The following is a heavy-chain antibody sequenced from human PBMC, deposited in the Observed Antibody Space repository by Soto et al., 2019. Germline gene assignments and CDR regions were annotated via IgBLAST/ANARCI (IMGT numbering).Heavy chain of an antibody. V-gene: IGHV3-7*01. CDR3: ARDPNIVATMGSIYYYYYGVDV. CDR2: IKQDGSEK. D-gene: IGHD5-12*01. CDR1: GFTFSSYW. J-gene: IGHJ6*02. Sequence: GGSLRLSCAASGFTFSSYWMSWVRQAPGKGLEWVANIKQDGSEKYYVDSVKGRFTISRDNAKNSLYLQMNSLRAEDTAVYYCARDPNIVATMGSIYYYYYGVDVWGQGTTVTVS.